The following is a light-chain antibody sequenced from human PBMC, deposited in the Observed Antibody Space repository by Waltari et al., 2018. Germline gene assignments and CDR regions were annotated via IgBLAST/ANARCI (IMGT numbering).Light chain of an antibody. Sequence: EIVLTQSPAFQSVTPKEKVTLTCRASQSIGSSLHWYKQKPDQSPKLLIKYASQSISGVPSRFSGSGSGTDFTLTINSLEAEDAATYYCHQSSRVQLTFGGGTKVEIK. J-gene: IGKJ4*01. V-gene: IGKV6-21*02. CDR1: QSIGSS. CDR2: YAS. CDR3: HQSSRVQLT.